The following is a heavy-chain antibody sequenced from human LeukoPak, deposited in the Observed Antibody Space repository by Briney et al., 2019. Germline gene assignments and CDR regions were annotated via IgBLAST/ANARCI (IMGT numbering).Heavy chain of an antibody. J-gene: IGHJ4*02. CDR1: GFSLSSYW. D-gene: IGHD2-2*01. CDR3: ARALDSSSSRYQAFEY. CDR2: IKQDGSEK. V-gene: IGHV3-7*01. Sequence: GGSLRHSCASSGFSLSSYWMSWVRQAPGKGLEWVASIKQDGSEKYYVDSVKGRFTISRDSAKKSLYLQMNNLRAEDTAVYYCARALDSSSSRYQAFEYWGQGTPVTVSS.